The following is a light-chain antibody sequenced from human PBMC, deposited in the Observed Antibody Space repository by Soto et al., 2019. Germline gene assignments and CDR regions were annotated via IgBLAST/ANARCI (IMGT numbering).Light chain of an antibody. CDR2: ENN. V-gene: IGLV1-51*02. Sequence: QSVLTQPPSVSAAPGQKVTISCSGSSSEIGRNYVSWYQHLPGTAPKLLIYENNKRPSGIPDRLSGSKSGSSATLGSTGLQTGDEADYYCGTWDSSLTTYVFGPGTKVTVL. CDR1: SSEIGRNY. J-gene: IGLJ1*01. CDR3: GTWDSSLTTYV.